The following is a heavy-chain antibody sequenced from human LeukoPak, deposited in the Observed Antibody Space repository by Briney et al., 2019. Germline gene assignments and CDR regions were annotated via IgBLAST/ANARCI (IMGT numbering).Heavy chain of an antibody. D-gene: IGHD2-2*01. V-gene: IGHV4-38-2*02. J-gene: IGHJ4*02. CDR2: IHHSGST. CDR3: ARVQSYAYGFDY. Sequence: PSETLSLTCTVSGYSISSGYYWGWIRQPPGKGLEWIGSIHHSGSTYYNPALKSRVTIPVDTSKKQFSLNLRSVTAADTAVYYCARVQSYAYGFDYWGQGTLVTVSS. CDR1: GYSISSGYY.